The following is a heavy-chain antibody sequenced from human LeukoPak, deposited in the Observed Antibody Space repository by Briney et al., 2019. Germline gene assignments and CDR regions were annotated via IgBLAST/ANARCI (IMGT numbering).Heavy chain of an antibody. CDR1: GFTFSSSA. J-gene: IGHJ4*02. CDR2: ISNNGGYT. V-gene: IGHV3-23*01. CDR3: AKQLGYCSDGSCYFPY. D-gene: IGHD2-15*01. Sequence: GGSLRLSCAASGFTFSSSAMSWVRQAPGKGLEWVSAISNNGGYTYYADSVQGRFTISRDNSKSTLCLQMNSLRAEDAAVYYCAKQLGYCSDGSCYFPYWCQGTLVTVSS.